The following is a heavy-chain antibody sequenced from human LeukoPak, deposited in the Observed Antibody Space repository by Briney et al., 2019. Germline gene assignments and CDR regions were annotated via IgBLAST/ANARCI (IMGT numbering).Heavy chain of an antibody. CDR3: AREPVAYCGGDCYSGYFDY. CDR1: GFTFSSYA. J-gene: IGHJ4*02. V-gene: IGHV3-30-3*01. D-gene: IGHD2-21*02. Sequence: GGSLRLSCAASGFTFSSYAMHWVRQAPGKGLEWVAVISYDGSNKYYADSVKGRFTISRDNSKSTLYLQMNSLRAEDTAVYYCAREPVAYCGGDCYSGYFDYWGQGTLVTVSS. CDR2: ISYDGSNK.